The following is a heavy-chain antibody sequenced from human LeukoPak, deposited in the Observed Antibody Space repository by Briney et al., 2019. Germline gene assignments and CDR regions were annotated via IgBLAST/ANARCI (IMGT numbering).Heavy chain of an antibody. CDR2: ISWNSGSI. Sequence: PGRSLRLSCAASGFTFDDYAMHWVRQAPGKGLEWVSGISWNSGSIGYADSVKGRFTISRDNAKNSLYLQMNSLRAGDTALYYCAKDYGSGSYYGFDYWGQGTLVTVSS. CDR3: AKDYGSGSYYGFDY. D-gene: IGHD3-10*01. CDR1: GFTFDDYA. J-gene: IGHJ4*02. V-gene: IGHV3-9*01.